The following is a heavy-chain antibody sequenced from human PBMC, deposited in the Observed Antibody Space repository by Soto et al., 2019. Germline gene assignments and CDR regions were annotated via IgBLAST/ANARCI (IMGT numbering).Heavy chain of an antibody. CDR3: ARDQEGGCTNGVCYNYYYFYMDV. CDR2: ISSSGSTI. V-gene: IGHV3-11*01. D-gene: IGHD2-8*01. Sequence: GGSLRLSCAASGFTFSDYYMSWIRQAPGKGLEWVSYISSSGSTIYYADSLKGRFTISRDNAKNSLYLQMNSLRAEDTAVYYCARDQEGGCTNGVCYNYYYFYMDVWGKGTTVTVSS. J-gene: IGHJ6*03. CDR1: GFTFSDYY.